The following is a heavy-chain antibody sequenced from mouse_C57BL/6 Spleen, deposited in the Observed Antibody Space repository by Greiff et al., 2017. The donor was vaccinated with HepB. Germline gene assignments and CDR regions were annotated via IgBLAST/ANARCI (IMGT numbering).Heavy chain of an antibody. CDR1: GYTFTSYW. CDR2: IDPSDSET. Sequence: QVQLQQPGAELVRPGSSVKLSCKASGYTFTSYWMHWVKQRPIQGLEWIGNIDPSDSETHYNQKFKDKATLTVDKSSSTAYMQLSSLTSEDSAVYYCARYCDYDVPFAYWGQGTLVTVSA. CDR3: ARYCDYDVPFAY. D-gene: IGHD2-4*01. J-gene: IGHJ3*01. V-gene: IGHV1-52*01.